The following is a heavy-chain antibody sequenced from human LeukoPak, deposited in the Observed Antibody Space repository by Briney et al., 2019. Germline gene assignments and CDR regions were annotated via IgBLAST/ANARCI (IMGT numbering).Heavy chain of an antibody. CDR2: ISSSGSTI. J-gene: IGHJ3*02. Sequence: PEGSLRLSCAASGFTFSSYETNWVRQAPGKGLEWVSYISSSGSTIYYADSVKGRFTISRDNAKKSLFLQMNSLRAEDTAVYYCARDMRCDGFDIWGQGTMVTVSS. V-gene: IGHV3-48*03. CDR3: ARDMRCDGFDI. CDR1: GFTFSSYE. D-gene: IGHD2-2*01.